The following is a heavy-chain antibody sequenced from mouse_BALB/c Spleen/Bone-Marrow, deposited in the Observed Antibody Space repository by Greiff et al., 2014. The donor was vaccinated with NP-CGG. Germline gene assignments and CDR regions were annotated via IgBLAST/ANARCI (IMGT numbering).Heavy chain of an antibody. Sequence: VQLKESGAELVKPGASVKLSCTASGFNIKDTYMHWVKQRPEQGLEWIGRIDPANGNTKYDPKFQGKATITADTSSNTAYLQLSSLTPEDTAVYYCARYYYAMDYWGQGTSVTVSS. V-gene: IGHV14-3*02. J-gene: IGHJ4*01. CDR1: GFNIKDTY. CDR3: ARYYYAMDY. CDR2: IDPANGNT.